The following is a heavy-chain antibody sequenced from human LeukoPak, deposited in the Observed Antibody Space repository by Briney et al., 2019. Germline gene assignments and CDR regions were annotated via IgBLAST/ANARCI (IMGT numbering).Heavy chain of an antibody. CDR1: GFTFSSYE. J-gene: IGHJ4*02. CDR3: AMKIGFDY. CDR2: ISSSGSTI. V-gene: IGHV3-48*03. Sequence: PGGSLRLSCAASGFTFSSYEMNWVRQAPGKGLEWVSYISSSGSTIYYADSVKCRCTISRDNGKNSLYRQMNSLRAEDTAVYYCAMKIGFDYWGQGSLVTVSS. D-gene: IGHD3-22*01.